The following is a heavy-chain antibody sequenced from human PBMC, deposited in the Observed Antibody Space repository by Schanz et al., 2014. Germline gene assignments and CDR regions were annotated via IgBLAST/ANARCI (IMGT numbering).Heavy chain of an antibody. J-gene: IGHJ3*01. CDR1: GGTFSSST. D-gene: IGHD3-10*01. V-gene: IGHV1-69*02. CDR2: IIPILDKT. Sequence: QVQLVQSGAEVKKPGSSVKVSCKASGGTFSSSTLTWVRQAPGQGLEWMGRIIPILDKTIYAQKFQGRVTMTGDTSTETAYMELRGLRSGDTAVYYCAANSPFRMVRGSNAFDAWGQGTMVTVSS. CDR3: AANSPFRMVRGSNAFDA.